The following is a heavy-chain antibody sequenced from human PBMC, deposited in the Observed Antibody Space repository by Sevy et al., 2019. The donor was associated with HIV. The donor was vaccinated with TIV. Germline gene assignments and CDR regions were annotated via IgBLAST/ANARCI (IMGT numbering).Heavy chain of an antibody. CDR3: AKDAKGNDFWSGYGPFDY. J-gene: IGHJ4*02. CDR1: GFTFSSYA. V-gene: IGHV3-23*01. Sequence: GGSLRLSCAASGFTFSSYAMSWVRQAPGKGLEWVSAISGSGGSTYYADSVKGRFTISRDNSKNTLYLQMNSLRAKDTAVYYCAKDAKGNDFWSGYGPFDYWGQGTLVTVSS. D-gene: IGHD3-3*01. CDR2: ISGSGGST.